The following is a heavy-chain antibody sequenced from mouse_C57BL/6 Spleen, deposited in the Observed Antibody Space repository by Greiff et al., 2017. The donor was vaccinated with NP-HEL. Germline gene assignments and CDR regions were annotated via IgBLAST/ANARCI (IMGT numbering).Heavy chain of an antibody. CDR1: GYTFTDYN. J-gene: IGHJ4*01. CDR2: INPNNGGT. D-gene: IGHD2-1*01. Sequence: EVQRVESGPELVKPGASVKIPCKASGYTFTDYNMDWVKQSHGKSLEWIGDINPNNGGTIYNQKFKGKATLTVDKSSSTAYMELRSLTSEDTAVYYCARRGNYNYAMDYWGQGTSVTVSS. CDR3: ARRGNYNYAMDY. V-gene: IGHV1-18*01.